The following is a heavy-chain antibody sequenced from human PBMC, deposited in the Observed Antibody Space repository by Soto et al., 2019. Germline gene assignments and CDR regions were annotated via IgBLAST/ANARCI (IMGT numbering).Heavy chain of an antibody. CDR3: ARVDSSGYLGY. V-gene: IGHV4-30-2*01. J-gene: IGHJ4*02. CDR2: IYHSGST. Sequence: TLSLTCAVSGGSISSGGYSWSWIRQPPGKGLEWIGYIYHSGSTYYNPSLKSRVTISVDRSKNQFSLKLSSVTAADTAVYYCARVDSSGYLGYWGQGTLVTVSS. D-gene: IGHD3-22*01. CDR1: GGSISSGGYS.